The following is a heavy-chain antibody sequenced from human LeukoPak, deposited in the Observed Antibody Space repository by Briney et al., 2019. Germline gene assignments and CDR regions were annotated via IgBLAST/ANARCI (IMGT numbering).Heavy chain of an antibody. CDR2: INHSGST. D-gene: IGHD3-3*01. Sequence: PSETLSLTCAVYGGSFSGYYWSWIRQPPGKGLEWIGEINHSGSTNYNPSLKSRVTISVDTSKNQFSLKLSSVTAADTAVYYCARRPSTITIFGVVISPWFDPWGQGTLVTVSS. CDR3: ARRPSTITIFGVVISPWFDP. CDR1: GGSFSGYY. J-gene: IGHJ5*02. V-gene: IGHV4-34*01.